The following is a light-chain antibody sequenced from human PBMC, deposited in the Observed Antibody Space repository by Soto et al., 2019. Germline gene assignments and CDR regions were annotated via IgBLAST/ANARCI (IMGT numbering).Light chain of an antibody. CDR2: EGS. CDR1: SSDVGSYNL. Sequence: QSVLNQPASVSGSPGQSITISCTGTSSDVGSYNLVSWYQQHPGKAPKLMIYEGSKRPSGVSNRFSGSKSGNTASLTISGLQAEAEADYYCCSYAGSSDLVFGGGTKLTVL. V-gene: IGLV2-23*01. J-gene: IGLJ2*01. CDR3: CSYAGSSDLV.